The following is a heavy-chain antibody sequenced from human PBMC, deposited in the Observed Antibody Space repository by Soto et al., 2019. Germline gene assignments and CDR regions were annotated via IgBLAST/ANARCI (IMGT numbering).Heavy chain of an antibody. J-gene: IGHJ6*02. Sequence: EVQLVASGGGLIQPGGSLRLSCAASGFTFSSYAMSWVRQAPGKGLEWVSAISGSGGSTYYADSVKGRFTISRDNSKNTLYLQMNSLRAEDTAVYYCAKAGHSSSWPIYYYYYGMDVWGQGTTVTVSS. CDR1: GFTFSSYA. D-gene: IGHD6-13*01. CDR2: ISGSGGST. V-gene: IGHV3-23*04. CDR3: AKAGHSSSWPIYYYYYGMDV.